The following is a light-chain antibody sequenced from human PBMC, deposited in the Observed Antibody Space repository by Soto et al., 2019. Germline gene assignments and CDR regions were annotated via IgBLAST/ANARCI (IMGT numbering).Light chain of an antibody. CDR3: SSHAGSKRV. J-gene: IGLJ1*01. CDR1: RSDVGGYNY. V-gene: IGLV2-8*01. CDR2: EVS. Sequence: QSVLTQPTSASGSPGQSVTISCTGTRSDVGGYNYVSWYQQYPGKAPKLMIYEVSKRPSGVPDRFSGSKSGNTASLTVSGLQAEDEADYYCSSHAGSKRVFGAGTKLTVL.